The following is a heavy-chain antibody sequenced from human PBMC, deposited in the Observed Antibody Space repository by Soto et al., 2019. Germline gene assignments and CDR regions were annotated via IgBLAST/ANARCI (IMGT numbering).Heavy chain of an antibody. CDR1: GFTFSSYC. D-gene: IGHD2-21*01. CDR2: IWHDGSNK. Sequence: GGSLRLSCAASGFTFSSYCMHWVRQAPGKGLEWVAVIWHDGSNKYYADSVKGRFTISRDNSKNTLYLQMNSLRAEDTAVYYCARDVVETDYYYYYYGMDVWGQGTTVTVSS. V-gene: IGHV3-33*01. J-gene: IGHJ6*02. CDR3: ARDVVETDYYYYYYGMDV.